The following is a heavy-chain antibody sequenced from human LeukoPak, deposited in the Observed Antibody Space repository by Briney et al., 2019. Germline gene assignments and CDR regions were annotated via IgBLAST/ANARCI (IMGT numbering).Heavy chain of an antibody. CDR2: IYHSGST. J-gene: IGHJ4*02. Sequence: SETLSLTCTVSGGSISSGGYYWSWIRQPPGKGLEWIGYIYHSGSTYYNPSLKSRVTISVDRSKNQFSLKLSSVTAADTAVYYCARSFSGTYPGLDYWGQGTLVTVSS. D-gene: IGHD3-10*01. CDR3: ARSFSGTYPGLDY. V-gene: IGHV4-30-2*01. CDR1: GGSISSGGYY.